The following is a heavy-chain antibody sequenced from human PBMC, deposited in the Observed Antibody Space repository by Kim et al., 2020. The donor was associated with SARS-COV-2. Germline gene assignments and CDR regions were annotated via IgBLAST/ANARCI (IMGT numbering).Heavy chain of an antibody. J-gene: IGHJ4*02. CDR1: GGSISSSSYY. D-gene: IGHD1-26*01. V-gene: IGHV4-39*01. CDR2: IYYSGST. CDR3: ARHGSYSGIFDY. Sequence: SETLSLTCTVSGGSISSSSYYWGWIRQPPGKGLEWIGSIYYSGSTYYNPSLKSRVTISVDTSKNQFSLKLSSVTAADTAVYYCARHGSYSGIFDYWGQGTLVTVTA.